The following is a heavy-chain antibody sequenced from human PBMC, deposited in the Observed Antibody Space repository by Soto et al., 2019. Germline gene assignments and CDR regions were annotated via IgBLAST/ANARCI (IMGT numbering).Heavy chain of an antibody. CDR3: ATPYYDFWSGLPSGMDV. Sequence: GESLKISCKGSGYSFTSYWIGWVRQMPGKGLEWMGIIYPGDSDTRYSPSFQGQVTISADKSISTAYLQWSSLKASDTAIYYCATPYYDFWSGLPSGMDVWGQGTTVTVSS. V-gene: IGHV5-51*01. D-gene: IGHD3-3*01. CDR1: GYSFTSYW. CDR2: IYPGDSDT. J-gene: IGHJ6*02.